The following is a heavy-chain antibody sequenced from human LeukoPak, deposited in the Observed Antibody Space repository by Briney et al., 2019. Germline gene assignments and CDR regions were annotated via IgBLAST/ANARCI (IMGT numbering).Heavy chain of an antibody. Sequence: ASVKVSCKASGYTFTGYYMHWVRQAPGQGLEWMGWINPNSGGTNYAQKFQGRVTMTRDTSISTVYMEMSRLRSDDTAVYYCARESVPAVAARRGLNFWGQGTLVAVSS. CDR2: INPNSGGT. CDR3: ARESVPAVAARRGLNF. D-gene: IGHD6-6*01. V-gene: IGHV1-2*02. J-gene: IGHJ4*02. CDR1: GYTFTGYY.